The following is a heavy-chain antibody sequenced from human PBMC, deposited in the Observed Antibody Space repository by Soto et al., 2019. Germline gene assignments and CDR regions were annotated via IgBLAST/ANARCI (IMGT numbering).Heavy chain of an antibody. CDR2: TYYSGST. V-gene: IGHV4-39*01. J-gene: IGHJ6*03. Sequence: QLQLQESGPGLVKPSETLSLTCTVSGGSISSSSYYWGWIRQPPGKGLEWSGSTYYSGSTYYNPSLKSRVTTSVDTSKSLFSLKLSSVTAADTAVYYCARLNSLLFYYMDVWGQGTTVTVSS. CDR1: GGSISSSSYY. CDR3: ARLNSLLFYYMDV. D-gene: IGHD1-26*01.